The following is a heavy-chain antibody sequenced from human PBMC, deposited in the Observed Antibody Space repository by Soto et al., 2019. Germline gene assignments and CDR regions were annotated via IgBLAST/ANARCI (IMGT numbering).Heavy chain of an antibody. CDR1: GGTFSSYA. V-gene: IGHV1-69*12. Sequence: QVQLVQSGAEVKKPGSSVKVSCKASGGTFSSYAISWVRQAPGQGLEWMGGIIPIFGTANYAQKFQGRVTITADESTSTAYMELSSRRSEDTAVYYCARSAGCGGDCYSINSVLNYWCQGTLVTVSS. J-gene: IGHJ4*02. CDR3: ARSAGCGGDCYSINSVLNY. CDR2: IIPIFGTA. D-gene: IGHD2-21*02.